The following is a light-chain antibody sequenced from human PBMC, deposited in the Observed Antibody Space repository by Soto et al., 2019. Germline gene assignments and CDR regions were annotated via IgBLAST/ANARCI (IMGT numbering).Light chain of an antibody. J-gene: IGLJ1*01. CDR1: SNGIGNDNF. Sequence: QSVLTQPASVSESPGQSITISCTGTSNGIGNDNFVSWYQQHPGKAPKLLIYEASERPSGVSNRFSGSKSGYTASLTISGLQAEDEADYYCCAYAGTGTFYVFGPGNKVTVL. V-gene: IGLV2-23*01. CDR2: EAS. CDR3: CAYAGTGTFYV.